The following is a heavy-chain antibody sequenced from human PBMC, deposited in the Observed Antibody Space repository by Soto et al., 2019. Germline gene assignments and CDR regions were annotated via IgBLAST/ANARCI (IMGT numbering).Heavy chain of an antibody. CDR3: AKDKGTAGGMDV. V-gene: IGHV3-9*01. CDR1: GFTFDDYA. J-gene: IGHJ6*02. D-gene: IGHD6-13*01. CDR2: ISWNSGSI. Sequence: GGSLRLSCAASGFTFDDYAMHWVRRAPGKGLEWVSGISWNSGSIGYADSVKGRFTISRDNAKNSLYLQMSSLRAEDTALYYCAKDKGTAGGMDVWGQGTTVTVSS.